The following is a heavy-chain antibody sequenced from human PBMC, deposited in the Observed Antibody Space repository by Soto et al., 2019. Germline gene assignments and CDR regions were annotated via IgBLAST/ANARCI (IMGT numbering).Heavy chain of an antibody. J-gene: IGHJ2*01. V-gene: IGHV3-23*04. CDR3: AKKVSGTVTSGADWYFDL. CDR1: GFTYSSYA. Sequence: EVQLVESGGGLVQPGGSLRLSCAPSGFTYSSYAMNWVRQAPGKGLEWVSGISGGGDATLYADSVKGRVTISRDNSKNTLYLQMIRLRAEDTALYCCAKKVSGTVTSGADWYFDLWGRGTLVTVSS. CDR2: ISGGGDAT. D-gene: IGHD4-17*01.